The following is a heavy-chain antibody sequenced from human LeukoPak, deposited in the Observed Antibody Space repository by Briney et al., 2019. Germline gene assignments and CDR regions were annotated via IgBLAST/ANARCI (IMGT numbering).Heavy chain of an antibody. CDR2: ISYDGSNK. CDR1: GFTFSSYA. CDR3: AKATPTDY. J-gene: IGHJ4*02. Sequence: GGSLRLSCAASGFTFSSYAMHWVRQAPGKGLEWVAVISYDGSNKYYADSVKGRFTISRDNSKNTLYLQMNSLRAEDMAVYYCAKATPTDYWGQGTLVTVSS. V-gene: IGHV3-30-3*01. D-gene: IGHD4-11*01.